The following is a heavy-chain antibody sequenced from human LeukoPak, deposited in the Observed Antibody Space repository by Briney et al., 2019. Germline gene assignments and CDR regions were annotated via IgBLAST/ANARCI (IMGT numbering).Heavy chain of an antibody. Sequence: GGSLRLSCAASGFTFSSYAMSWVRQAPGKGLEWVSAISGSGGSTYYADSVKGRFTISRDNSKNTLYLQMNSLRAEDTAVYYCERRAGIAVAAYDYWGQGTLVTVSS. J-gene: IGHJ4*02. D-gene: IGHD6-19*01. CDR1: GFTFSSYA. CDR2: ISGSGGST. CDR3: ERRAGIAVAAYDY. V-gene: IGHV3-23*01.